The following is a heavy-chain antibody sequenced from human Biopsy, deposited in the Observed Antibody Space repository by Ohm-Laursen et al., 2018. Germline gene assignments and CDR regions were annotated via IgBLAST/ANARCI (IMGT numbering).Heavy chain of an antibody. CDR2: LYTSGDT. J-gene: IGHJ4*02. CDR3: ATGPKRLTGTSYFES. D-gene: IGHD1-7*01. Sequence: SDTLSLTCSVSGGLNGNYYWSWVRQSAGKGLEWIGRLYTSGDTNYNPSLKSRVSVSEDTSRRQFSLRLTSVTAADTAVYYCATGPKRLTGTSYFESWGRGILVTVSS. CDR1: GGLNGNYY. V-gene: IGHV4-4*07.